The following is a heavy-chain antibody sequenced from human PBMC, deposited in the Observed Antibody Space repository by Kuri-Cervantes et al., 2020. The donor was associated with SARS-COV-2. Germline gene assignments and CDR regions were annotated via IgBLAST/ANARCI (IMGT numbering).Heavy chain of an antibody. Sequence: SCTVSGGSISSGSYYWSWIRQPAGKGLEWIGYIYTSGSTNYNPSLKSRVTISVDTSKNQFSLKLSSVTAADTAVYYCARHSEYGDYVPPGGAFDIWGQGTMVTVSS. V-gene: IGHV4-61*09. J-gene: IGHJ3*02. CDR1: GGSISSGSYY. CDR2: IYTSGST. D-gene: IGHD4-17*01. CDR3: ARHSEYGDYVPPGGAFDI.